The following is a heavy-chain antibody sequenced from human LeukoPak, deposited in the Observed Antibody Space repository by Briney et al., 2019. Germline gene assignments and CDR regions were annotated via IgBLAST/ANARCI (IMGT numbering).Heavy chain of an antibody. CDR3: AKVLRTCGGDCYSGQNAEYLQH. V-gene: IGHV3-7*01. J-gene: IGHJ1*01. D-gene: IGHD2-21*01. CDR1: GFNFRYFW. Sequence: AGGSLRLSCLGSGFNFRYFWMSWVRQAPGKGLEWVSNINHDGRETYYADSVKGRFIISRDNAKDSLYLQMNSLRAEDAAVYYCAKVLRTCGGDCYSGQNAEYLQHWGQGTLVTVSS. CDR2: INHDGRET.